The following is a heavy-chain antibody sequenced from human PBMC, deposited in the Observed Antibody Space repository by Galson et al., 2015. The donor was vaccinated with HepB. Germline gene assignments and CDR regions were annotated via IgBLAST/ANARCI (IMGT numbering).Heavy chain of an antibody. CDR2: IDPSDSYT. Sequence: QSGAEVKKPGESLRISCKGSGYSFTSYWISWVRQMPGKGLEWMGRIDPSDSYTNYSPSFQGHVTISADKSISTAYLQWSSLKASDTAMYYCARHLGTLPYYYYGMDVWSQGTTVTVSS. J-gene: IGHJ6*02. CDR1: GYSFTSYW. D-gene: IGHD1-1*01. V-gene: IGHV5-10-1*01. CDR3: ARHLGTLPYYYYGMDV.